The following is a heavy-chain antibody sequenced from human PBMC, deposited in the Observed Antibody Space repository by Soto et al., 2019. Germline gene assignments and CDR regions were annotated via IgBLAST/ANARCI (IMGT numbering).Heavy chain of an antibody. Sequence: PSETLSLTCSVSGGSISSGDYYWNWIRQPPGKSLEWIGHIYYSGSTYYNSSLKSRVNISLDTSKNQFSLKLSSVTAADTAVYYCACQPIAGSYYDLGSYYYYYAMDVWGQGTTVTVSS. CDR1: GGSISSGDYY. D-gene: IGHD3-10*01. CDR2: IYYSGST. V-gene: IGHV4-30-4*01. CDR3: ACQPIAGSYYDLGSYYYYYAMDV. J-gene: IGHJ6*02.